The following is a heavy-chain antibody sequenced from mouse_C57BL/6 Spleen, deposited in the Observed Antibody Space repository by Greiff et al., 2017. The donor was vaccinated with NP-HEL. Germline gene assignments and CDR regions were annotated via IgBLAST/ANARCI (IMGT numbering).Heavy chain of an antibody. CDR3: ARDYGSSYSYYFDY. CDR2: IYPGDGDT. CDR1: GYAFSSYW. V-gene: IGHV1-80*01. Sequence: QVQLKQSGAELVKPGASVKISCKASGYAFSSYWMNWVKQRPGKGLEWIGQIYPGDGDTNYNGKFKGKATLTADKSSSTAYMQLSSLTSEDSAVYFGARDYGSSYSYYFDYWGQGTTLTVSS. J-gene: IGHJ2*01. D-gene: IGHD1-1*01.